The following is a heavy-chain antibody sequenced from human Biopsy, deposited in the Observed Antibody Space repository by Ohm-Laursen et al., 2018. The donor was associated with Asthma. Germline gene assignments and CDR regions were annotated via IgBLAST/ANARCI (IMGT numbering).Heavy chain of an antibody. CDR2: IHHSGTI. J-gene: IGHJ5*02. CDR1: GDSITSGGCC. CDR3: ARGQKSAGDRWFDP. Sequence: TLSLTCTVSGDSITSGGCCWNWIRQHPGKGLEWIGYIHHSGTIYFNPSLKSRVSFSRDTSKNQFSLRLSSVTAADTAMYYCARGQKSAGDRWFDPWGQGTLVTVSS. D-gene: IGHD6-13*01. V-gene: IGHV4-31*03.